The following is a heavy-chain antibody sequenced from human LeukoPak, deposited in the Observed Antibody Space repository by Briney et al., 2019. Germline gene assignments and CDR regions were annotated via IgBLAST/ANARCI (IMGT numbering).Heavy chain of an antibody. Sequence: SETLSLTCTVSGGSISSYYWSWIRQPPGKGLEWIAYLFYSGSTDYNPSLESRVTISVDTSKNQFSLTLSSVTAADTAVYYCARDRWANWNYVDYWGQGTLVTVSS. J-gene: IGHJ4*02. V-gene: IGHV4-59*12. CDR1: GGSISSYY. D-gene: IGHD1-20*01. CDR3: ARDRWANWNYVDY. CDR2: LFYSGST.